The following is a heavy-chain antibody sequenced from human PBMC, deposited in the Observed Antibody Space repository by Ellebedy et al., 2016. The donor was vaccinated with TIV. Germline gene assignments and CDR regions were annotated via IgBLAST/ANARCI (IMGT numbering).Heavy chain of an antibody. CDR3: ASHFMVRGVNYYYGMDV. V-gene: IGHV1-46*01. Sequence: ASVKVSXKASGYTFTSYYMHWVRQAPGQGLEWMGIINPSGGSTSYAQKFQGRVTMTRDTSTSTVYMELSSLRSEDTAVYYCASHFMVRGVNYYYGMDVWGQGTTVTVSS. J-gene: IGHJ6*02. D-gene: IGHD3-10*01. CDR2: INPSGGST. CDR1: GYTFTSYY.